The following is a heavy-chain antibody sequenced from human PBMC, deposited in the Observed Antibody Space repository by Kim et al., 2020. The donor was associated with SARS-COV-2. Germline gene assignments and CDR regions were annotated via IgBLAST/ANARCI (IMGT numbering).Heavy chain of an antibody. CDR2: IKQDGSEK. V-gene: IGHV3-7*01. CDR3: ARVDDFWSGSAFDI. J-gene: IGHJ3*02. CDR1: GFTFSSYW. Sequence: GGSLRLSCAASGFTFSSYWMSWVRQAPGKGLEWVANIKQDGSEKYYVDSVKGRFTISRDNAKNSLYLQMNSLRAEDTAVYYCARVDDFWSGSAFDIWGQGTMVTVSS. D-gene: IGHD3-3*01.